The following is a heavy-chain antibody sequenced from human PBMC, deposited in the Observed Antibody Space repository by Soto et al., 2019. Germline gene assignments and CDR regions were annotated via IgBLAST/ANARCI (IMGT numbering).Heavy chain of an antibody. CDR1: GVTFSTYP. Sequence: GGSLGLSCAASGVTFSTYPMSWVRQAPGKGLEWVSGISGSGISTYYTDSVKGRFTISRDNSKNTVFLQMNSLRDEDTAVYYCVKPPVITASYYYYDMDVWGQGTTVTVPS. D-gene: IGHD4-4*01. CDR2: ISGSGIST. CDR3: VKPPVITASYYYYDMDV. V-gene: IGHV3-23*01. J-gene: IGHJ6*02.